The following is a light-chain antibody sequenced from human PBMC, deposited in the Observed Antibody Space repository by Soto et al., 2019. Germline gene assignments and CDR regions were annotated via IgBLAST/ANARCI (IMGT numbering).Light chain of an antibody. J-gene: IGLJ2*01. CDR1: RTDVGGYNY. Sequence: QSALTQPASVSGSPGQSITISCTGTRTDVGGYNYVSWYQQHPGKAPNPMIYEVSDRPARISHRFSGSMSVNTVSLAVSGVLAVDLGHYHSNSLSTGTSPVLFGGGTKVTAL. V-gene: IGLV2-14*01. CDR2: EVS. CDR3: NSLSTGTSPVL.